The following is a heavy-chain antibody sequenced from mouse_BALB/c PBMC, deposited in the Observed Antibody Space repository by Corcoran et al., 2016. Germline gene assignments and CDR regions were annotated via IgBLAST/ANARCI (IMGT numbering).Heavy chain of an antibody. V-gene: IGHV14-1*02. Sequence: EVQLQQSGAELVRPGALVKLSCKASGFNIKDYYMHWVKQRPEQGLEWIGWIDPENGNTIYDPKFQGKASLTADTSSNTAYLQLSSLTSEDTAVYYCARGYYGSNTFDYWGQGTTLTVSS. D-gene: IGHD1-1*01. CDR2: IDPENGNT. J-gene: IGHJ2*01. CDR3: ARGYYGSNTFDY. CDR1: GFNIKDYY.